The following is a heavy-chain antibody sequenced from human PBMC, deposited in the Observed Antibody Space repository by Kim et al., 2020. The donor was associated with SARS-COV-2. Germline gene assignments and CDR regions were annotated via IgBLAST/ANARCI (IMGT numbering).Heavy chain of an antibody. V-gene: IGHV1-2*02. CDR2: INPNSGGT. D-gene: IGHD6-19*01. CDR1: GYTFTGYY. CDR3: ARAPAGGQWLVNWFDP. Sequence: ASVKVSCKASGYTFTGYYMHWVRQAPGQGLEWMGWINPNSGGTNYAQKFQGRVTMTRDTSISTAYMELSRLRSDDTAVYYCARAPAGGQWLVNWFDPWGQGTLVTVSS. J-gene: IGHJ5*02.